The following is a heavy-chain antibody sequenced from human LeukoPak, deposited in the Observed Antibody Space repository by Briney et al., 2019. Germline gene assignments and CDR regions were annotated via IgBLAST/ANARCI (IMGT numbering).Heavy chain of an antibody. CDR3: ARFYYSVSGIYYVNWFDP. V-gene: IGHV3-11*03. CDR1: GFTFSDYY. J-gene: IGHJ5*02. D-gene: IGHD3-10*01. CDR2: ISSGSSYT. Sequence: GGSLRLSCVASGFTFSDYYMSWIRQAPGKGLEWVSYISSGSSYTNYADSVKGRFTISRDNAKNSLYLQMNNLRAEDTAVYYCARFYYSVSGIYYVNWFDPWGQGTLVTVSS.